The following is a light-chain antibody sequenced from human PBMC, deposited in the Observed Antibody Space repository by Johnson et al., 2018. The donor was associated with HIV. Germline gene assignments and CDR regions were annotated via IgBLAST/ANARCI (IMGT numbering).Light chain of an antibody. J-gene: IGLJ1*01. CDR3: GTWDNSLNVYV. CDR1: SSNIGNNY. V-gene: IGLV1-51*01. CDR2: DNN. Sequence: QSILTQPPSVSAAPGQKVTISCSGSSSNIGNNYVSWYQQLPGTAPKLLIYDNNKRPSGIPDRFSGSKSATSATLGITGLTTGDEADYYCGTWDNSLNVYVFGTGTKVTVL.